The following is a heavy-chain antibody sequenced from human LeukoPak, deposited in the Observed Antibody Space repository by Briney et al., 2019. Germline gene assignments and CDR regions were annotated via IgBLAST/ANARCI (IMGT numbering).Heavy chain of an antibody. V-gene: IGHV4-34*01. CDR1: GVSFSGYY. CDR2: INHSGST. J-gene: IGHJ4*02. D-gene: IGHD2-2*01. CDR3: AEGYCSSTSCSIDY. Sequence: SETLSLTCAVYGVSFSGYYWSWIRQPPGKGLEWIGEINHSGSTNYNPSLKSRVTISVDTSKNQFSLKLSSVTAADTAVYYCAEGYCSSTSCSIDYWGQGTLVTVSS.